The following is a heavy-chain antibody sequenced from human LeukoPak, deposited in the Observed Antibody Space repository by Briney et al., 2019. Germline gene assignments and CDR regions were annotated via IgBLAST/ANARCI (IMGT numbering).Heavy chain of an antibody. V-gene: IGHV4-39*01. CDR3: ARQFYYDSGGSHY. CDR2: IFYSGST. D-gene: IGHD3-22*01. CDR1: GFTFSNYA. Sequence: GSLRLSCAASGFTFSNYAMSWVRQPPGKGLEWIGSIFYSGSTYYNPSLESRVTISVDTSKNQFSLKLSSVTAADTAVYYCARQFYYDSGGSHYWGQGTLVTVSS. J-gene: IGHJ4*02.